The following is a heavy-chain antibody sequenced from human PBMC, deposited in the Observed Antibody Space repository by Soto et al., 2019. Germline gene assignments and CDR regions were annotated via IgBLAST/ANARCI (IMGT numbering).Heavy chain of an antibody. CDR1: GFTFSSYA. CDR2: ISGSGGST. D-gene: IGHD6-13*01. CDR3: AKDVFSSSWPFDY. Sequence: GGSLRLSCAASGFTFSSYAMSWVRQAPGKGLEWVSAISGSGGSTYYADSGKGRFTISRDNSKNTLYLQMNSLRAEDTAVYYCAKDVFSSSWPFDYWGQGTLVTVSS. V-gene: IGHV3-23*01. J-gene: IGHJ4*02.